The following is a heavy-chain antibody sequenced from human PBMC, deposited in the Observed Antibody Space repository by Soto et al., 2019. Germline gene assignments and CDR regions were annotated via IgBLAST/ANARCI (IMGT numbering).Heavy chain of an antibody. D-gene: IGHD4-4*01. V-gene: IGHV3-23*01. CDR2: ISGSGGST. J-gene: IGHJ6*02. Sequence: GGSLRLSCAASGFTFSSYAMSWVRQAPGKGLEWVSAISGSGGSTYYADSVKGRFTISRDNSKNTLYLQMNSLRAEDTAVYYCAKDPSTWTTVTSYYYYGMDVWGQGTTVTVSS. CDR3: AKDPSTWTTVTSYYYYGMDV. CDR1: GFTFSSYA.